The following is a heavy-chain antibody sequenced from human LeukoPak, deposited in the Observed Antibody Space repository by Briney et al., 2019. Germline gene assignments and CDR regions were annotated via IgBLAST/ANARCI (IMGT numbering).Heavy chain of an antibody. J-gene: IGHJ3*01. CDR1: GGSLSGYY. V-gene: IGHV4-34*01. D-gene: IGHD3-3*01. CDR2: ISHRGLT. Sequence: SETLSLTCAVYGGSLSGYYWSWIRQPPGKGLEWIGEISHRGLTHYNPSLASRVTISLDTSKNQVSLMLTSVTAADSAVYYCARIPPYFLEPFDVWGQGTLVTVSS. CDR3: ARIPPYFLEPFDV.